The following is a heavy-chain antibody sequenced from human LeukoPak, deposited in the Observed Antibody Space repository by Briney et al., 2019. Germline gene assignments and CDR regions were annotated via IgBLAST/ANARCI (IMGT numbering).Heavy chain of an antibody. CDR2: IYSVGNT. V-gene: IGHV3-66*01. CDR3: ARVFNIAAEDGYGMDV. CDR1: TFTVSSNY. Sequence: PGGSLRLSCASSTFTVSSNYMSWVRQAPGKGLEWVSIIYSVGNTYYAHSVKGRFTISRDNSKNTLYLQMNSLRVEDTAVYYCARVFNIAAEDGYGMDVWGQGTTVTVSS. D-gene: IGHD6-13*01. J-gene: IGHJ6*02.